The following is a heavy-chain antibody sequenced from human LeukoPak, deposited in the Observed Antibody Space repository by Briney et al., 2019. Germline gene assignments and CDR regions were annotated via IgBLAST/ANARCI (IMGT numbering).Heavy chain of an antibody. J-gene: IGHJ4*02. CDR1: GFTFDDYA. D-gene: IGHD5-24*01. V-gene: IGHV3-9*01. CDR3: AKGYRKGRWLPLDY. Sequence: GGSLRLSCAASGFTFDDYAMHWVRQAPGKGLEWISSISWNSGSIGYADSVKGRFTISRDNAKNSLYVQMNSLRTEDTALYYCAKGYRKGRWLPLDYWGQGTLVTVSS. CDR2: ISWNSGSI.